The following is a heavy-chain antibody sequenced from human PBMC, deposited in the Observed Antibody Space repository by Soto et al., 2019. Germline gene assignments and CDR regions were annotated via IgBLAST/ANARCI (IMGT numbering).Heavy chain of an antibody. Sequence: PSETLSLTCTVSGASISGFYWSWIRKSAGKGLEWIGHIYATGTTDYNPSLKSRVMMSVDTSKKQFSLKLRSVTAADTAVYYCVRDGTKTLRDWLDPWGQGIWVTVSS. CDR2: IYATGTT. D-gene: IGHD1-1*01. CDR1: GASISGFY. J-gene: IGHJ5*02. V-gene: IGHV4-4*07. CDR3: VRDGTKTLRDWLDP.